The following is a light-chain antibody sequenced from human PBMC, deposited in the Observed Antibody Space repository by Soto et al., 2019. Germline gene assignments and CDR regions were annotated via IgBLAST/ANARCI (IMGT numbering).Light chain of an antibody. Sequence: EIVLTQSPGTLSLSPGERATLSCRASQSVSSNFLAWYQQRPGQAPSLLIYGVSRRATGIPGRFSGSGSGTDFTLTISRLEPEDFAVYYCQQYGSSPWTFGRGTKVEIK. CDR2: GVS. V-gene: IGKV3-20*01. J-gene: IGKJ1*01. CDR3: QQYGSSPWT. CDR1: QSVSSNF.